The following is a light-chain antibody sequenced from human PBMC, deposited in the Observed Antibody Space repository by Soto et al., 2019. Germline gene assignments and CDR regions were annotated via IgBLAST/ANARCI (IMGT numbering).Light chain of an antibody. CDR1: QSISSNY. V-gene: IGKV3-20*01. CDR3: QQYGDSPT. Sequence: EIVLTQSPGTLSLSPGERATLSCRASQSISSNYVAWYQQKPGQAPRLLIYDASSRATGIPNRFSGSGSGTDFTLTISRLEPEDFAVFYCQQYGDSPTFGQGTRWIS. J-gene: IGKJ1*01. CDR2: DAS.